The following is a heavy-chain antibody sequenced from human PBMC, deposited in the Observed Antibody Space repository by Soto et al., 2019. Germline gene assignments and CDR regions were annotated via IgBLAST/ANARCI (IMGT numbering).Heavy chain of an antibody. Sequence: SGPTLVNPTQTLTLTCTFSGFSLSTSGMCVSWIRQPPGKALEWLALIDWDDDKYYSTSLKTRPTISKDTSKNQVVLTMTNMDPVDTATYYCARTAPDYYGSGSYRAPYYYYYGMDVWGQGTTVTVSS. CDR2: IDWDDDK. D-gene: IGHD3-10*01. CDR3: ARTAPDYYGSGSYRAPYYYYYGMDV. CDR1: GFSLSTSGMC. V-gene: IGHV2-70*01. J-gene: IGHJ6*02.